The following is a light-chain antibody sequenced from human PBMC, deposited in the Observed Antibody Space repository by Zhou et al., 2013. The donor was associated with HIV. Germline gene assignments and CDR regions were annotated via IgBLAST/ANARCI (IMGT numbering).Light chain of an antibody. CDR2: LAS. CDR3: MTSYYKLLRT. J-gene: IGKJ1*01. V-gene: IGKV2-28*01. Sequence: DIVMTQSPLSLPVTPGEPASISCKSSQSLLKVNGYKYVDWFLQKPGQSPKLLISLASNRASGVPDRFSGSGSDTDFILKISRVEAEDVGVYYCMTSYYKLLRTFGQGTKVE. CDR1: QSLLKVNGYKY.